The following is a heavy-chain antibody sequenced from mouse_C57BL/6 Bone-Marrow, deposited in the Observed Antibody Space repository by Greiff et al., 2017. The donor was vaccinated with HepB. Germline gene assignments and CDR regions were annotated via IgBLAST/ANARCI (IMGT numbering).Heavy chain of an antibody. CDR2: IYPGDGDT. V-gene: IGHV1-80*01. CDR3: ARSYDYDWFAY. J-gene: IGHJ3*01. CDR1: GYAFSSYW. D-gene: IGHD2-4*01. Sequence: VQLQQSGAELVKPGASVKISCKASGYAFSSYWMNWVKQRPGKGLEWIGQIYPGDGDTNYNGKFKGKATLTADKSSSTAYMQLSSMTSEDSAVYCCARSYDYDWFAYWGQGTLVTVSA.